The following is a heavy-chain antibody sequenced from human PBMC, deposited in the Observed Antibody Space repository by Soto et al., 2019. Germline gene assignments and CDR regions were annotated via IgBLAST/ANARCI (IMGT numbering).Heavy chain of an antibody. CDR3: ARGSDILTGYYMHYFDY. D-gene: IGHD3-9*01. V-gene: IGHV4-31*03. CDR2: IYYSGST. Sequence: PSETLSLTCTVSGGSISSGGYYWSWIRQHPGKGLEWIGYIYYSGSTYYNPSLKSRVTISVDTSKNQFSLKLSSVTAADTAVYYCARGSDILTGYYMHYFDYWGQGMMVTVSS. J-gene: IGHJ4*02. CDR1: GGSISSGGYY.